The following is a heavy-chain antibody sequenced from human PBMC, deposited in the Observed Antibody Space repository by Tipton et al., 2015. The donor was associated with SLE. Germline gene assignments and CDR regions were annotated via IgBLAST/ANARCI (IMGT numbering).Heavy chain of an antibody. CDR1: GFTFSSYA. D-gene: IGHD5-12*01. CDR2: ISWNSGSI. V-gene: IGHV3-9*01. Sequence: QLVQSGGGVVQPGRSLRLSCAASGFTFSSYAMHWVRQAPGKGLEWVSGISWNSGSIGYADSVKGRFTISRDNAKNSLYLQVNSLRGEDTALYYCAKGVHELYSGASDYWGQGTLVTVSS. CDR3: AKGVHELYSGASDY. J-gene: IGHJ4*02.